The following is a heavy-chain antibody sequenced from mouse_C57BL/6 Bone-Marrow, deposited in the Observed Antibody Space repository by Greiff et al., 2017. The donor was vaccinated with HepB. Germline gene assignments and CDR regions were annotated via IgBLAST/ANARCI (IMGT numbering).Heavy chain of an antibody. CDR1: GFTFSDYG. CDR2: ISSGSSTI. V-gene: IGHV5-17*01. J-gene: IGHJ1*03. CDR3: ARGLPGSYWYFDV. D-gene: IGHD2-2*01. Sequence: DVQLVESGGGLVKPGGSLKLSCAASGFTFSDYGMHWVRQAPEKGLEWVAYISSGSSTIYYADTVKGRFTISRDNAKNTLFLQMTSLRSEDTAMYYCARGLPGSYWYFDVWGTGTTVTVSS.